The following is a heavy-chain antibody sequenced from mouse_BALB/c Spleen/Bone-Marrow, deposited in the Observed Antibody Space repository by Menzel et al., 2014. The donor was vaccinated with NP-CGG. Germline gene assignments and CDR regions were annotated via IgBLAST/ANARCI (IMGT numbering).Heavy chain of an antibody. Sequence: EVQLVESGAELVKPGASVKLSCTASGFNIKDTYMHWVKQRPEQGLEWIGRIDPANGNTKYDPKFQGKATITADTSSNTAYLQLSSLTSEDTAVYYCASYDYGYYFVYWGQGTTLTVSS. CDR3: ASYDYGYYFVY. V-gene: IGHV14-3*02. J-gene: IGHJ2*01. CDR1: GFNIKDTY. D-gene: IGHD2-4*01. CDR2: IDPANGNT.